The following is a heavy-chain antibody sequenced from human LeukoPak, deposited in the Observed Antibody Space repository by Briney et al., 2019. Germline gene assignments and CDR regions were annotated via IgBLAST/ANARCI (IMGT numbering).Heavy chain of an antibody. Sequence: GGSLRLSCAAPGFTFSSYSMNWVRQAPGKGLEWVSSISSSSSYIYYADSVKGRFTISRDNAKNSLYLQMNSLRAEDTAVYYCARGPGIAAAGTLDYWGQGTLVTVSS. J-gene: IGHJ4*02. CDR3: ARGPGIAAAGTLDY. V-gene: IGHV3-21*01. CDR1: GFTFSSYS. D-gene: IGHD6-13*01. CDR2: ISSSSSYI.